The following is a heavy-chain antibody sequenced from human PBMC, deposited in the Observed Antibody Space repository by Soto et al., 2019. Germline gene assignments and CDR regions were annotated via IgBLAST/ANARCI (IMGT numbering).Heavy chain of an antibody. J-gene: IGHJ4*02. V-gene: IGHV1-18*04. D-gene: IGHD3-22*01. CDR3: ARVDYYDSIGYSGN. CDR2: ISGYNGNT. CDR1: GYTFTIYG. Sequence: VQLVQSGAEVKKPGASVKVSCKASGYTFTIYGISCVRQAPGQGLEWMGWISGYNGNTDYAQNLQDRVTLTTDASTSAVYMEPRSLRSDDTAVYYCARVDYYDSIGYSGNWGQGTLITVSS.